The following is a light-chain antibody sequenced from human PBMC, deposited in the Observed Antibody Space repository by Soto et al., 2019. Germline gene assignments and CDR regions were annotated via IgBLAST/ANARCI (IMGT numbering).Light chain of an antibody. CDR3: QQYINGYT. J-gene: IGKJ2*01. Sequence: EVVMTQSPATLSVFPGEKVTLSCRASQSGSSSLAWYQQKPGQAPRLLIYSASTRATGIPARFSGSGSGTEFTLTISSLESEDFAVYYCQQYINGYTFGQGTKLEIK. CDR2: SAS. V-gene: IGKV3-15*01. CDR1: QSGSSS.